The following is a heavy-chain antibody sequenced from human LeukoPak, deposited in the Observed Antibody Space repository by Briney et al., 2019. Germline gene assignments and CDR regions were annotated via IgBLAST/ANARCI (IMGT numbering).Heavy chain of an antibody. Sequence: SVKVSCKASGGTLNTNAISWVRQAPGQGLEWMGGIIPIFGPAKYTQKFQGRVTITADKSTNIAYMELSSLRSEDTAVYYCARGHGDYGGIYYFDFWGQGTLVTVSS. CDR1: GGTLNTNA. CDR3: ARGHGDYGGIYYFDF. D-gene: IGHD4-23*01. CDR2: IIPIFGPA. J-gene: IGHJ4*02. V-gene: IGHV1-69*06.